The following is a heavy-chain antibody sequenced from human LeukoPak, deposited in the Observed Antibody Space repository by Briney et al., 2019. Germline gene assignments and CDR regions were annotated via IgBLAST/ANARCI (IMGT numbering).Heavy chain of an antibody. Sequence: GGSLRLSCAASGFTFSDYYMSWIRQAPGKGLEWVANIQKDGSEKTYVDSVKGRFSISRDNANNSLYLQMNSLRAEDTAVYYCATQTYYDILTGYWALGAFDIWGQGTMVTVSS. CDR3: ATQTYYDILTGYWALGAFDI. J-gene: IGHJ3*02. D-gene: IGHD3-9*01. CDR1: GFTFSDYY. CDR2: IQKDGSEK. V-gene: IGHV3-7*01.